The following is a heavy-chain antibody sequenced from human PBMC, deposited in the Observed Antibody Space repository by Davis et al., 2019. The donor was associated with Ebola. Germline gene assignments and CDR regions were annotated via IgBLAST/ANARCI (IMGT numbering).Heavy chain of an antibody. CDR1: GYTFTSYD. Sequence: ASVKVSCKASGYTFTSYDINWVRQATGQGLEWMGWMNPNSGNTGYAQKFQGRVTMTRNTSISTAYMELSSLRSEDTAVYYCARGRNDFWRGPDAFDIWGQGTMVTVSS. CDR3: ARGRNDFWRGPDAFDI. V-gene: IGHV1-8*01. CDR2: MNPNSGNT. J-gene: IGHJ3*02. D-gene: IGHD3-3*01.